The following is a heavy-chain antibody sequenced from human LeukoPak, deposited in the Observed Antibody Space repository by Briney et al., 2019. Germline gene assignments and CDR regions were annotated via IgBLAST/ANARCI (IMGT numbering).Heavy chain of an antibody. Sequence: QPGGSLRLSCAASGFTFNSYGMSWVRQAPGKGLEWVSAISASDGRTYYADSVKGRFTMSRDNSKNTLYLQMNSLRAEDTAVYYCAKLAVAGTVLVYYFDYWGQGTLVTVSS. D-gene: IGHD6-19*01. CDR3: AKLAVAGTVLVYYFDY. CDR1: GFTFNSYG. CDR2: ISASDGRT. V-gene: IGHV3-23*01. J-gene: IGHJ4*02.